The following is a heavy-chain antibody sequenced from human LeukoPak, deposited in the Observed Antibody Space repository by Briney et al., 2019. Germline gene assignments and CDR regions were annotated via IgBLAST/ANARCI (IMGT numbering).Heavy chain of an antibody. CDR3: AREDSSSSNAFDI. CDR2: IYTSGST. CDR1: GGSISSGDYY. Sequence: PSQTLSLTCTVSGGSISSGDYYWSWIRQPPGKGLEWIGRIYTSGSTNYNPSLKSRVTISVDTSKNQFSLKLRSVTAADTAVYYCAREDSSSSNAFDIWGQGTMVTVSS. V-gene: IGHV4-61*02. D-gene: IGHD6-6*01. J-gene: IGHJ3*02.